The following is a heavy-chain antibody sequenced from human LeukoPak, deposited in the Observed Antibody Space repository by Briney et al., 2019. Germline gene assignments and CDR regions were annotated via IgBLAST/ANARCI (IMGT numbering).Heavy chain of an antibody. V-gene: IGHV3-7*05. CDR2: IKEDGSEK. J-gene: IGHJ5*02. D-gene: IGHD6-6*01. CDR3: AGTRQLHAGFDP. CDR1: GFTFSNYW. Sequence: GGSLRLSCAASGFTFSNYWMSWVRQAPGKGLEWVANIKEDGSEKYYVDSVRGRFTISRDNAKNSLYLQMNSLRAEDTAVYYCAGTRQLHAGFDPWGQGTLVTVSS.